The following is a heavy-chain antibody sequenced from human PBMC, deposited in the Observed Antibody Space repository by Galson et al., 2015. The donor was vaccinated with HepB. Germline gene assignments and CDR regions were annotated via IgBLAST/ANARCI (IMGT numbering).Heavy chain of an antibody. CDR3: ARHGGSSGWSNWFFDL. V-gene: IGHV4-39*01. J-gene: IGHJ2*01. CDR1: GGSISSSSYY. CDR2: AYYSGST. D-gene: IGHD6-19*01. Sequence: SETLSLTCTVSGGSISSSSYYWGWIRQPPGKGLEWIGSAYYSGSTYYNPSLKSRVTISVDTSKNQFSLKLSSVTAADTAVYYCARHGGSSGWSNWFFDLWGRGTLVTVSS.